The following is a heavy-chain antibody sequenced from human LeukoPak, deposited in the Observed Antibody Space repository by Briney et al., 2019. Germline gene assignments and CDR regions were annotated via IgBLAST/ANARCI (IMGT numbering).Heavy chain of an antibody. J-gene: IGHJ5*02. CDR1: GYTFTSYA. V-gene: IGHV1-69*13. D-gene: IGHD2-15*01. CDR2: IIPIFGTA. Sequence: GASVKVSCKASGYTFTSYAMNWVRQAPGQGLEWMGGIIPIFGTANYAQKFQGRVTITADESTSTAYMELRSLRSDDTAVYYCARVGDIVVVVAATQDWFDPWGQGTLVTVSS. CDR3: ARVGDIVVVVAATQDWFDP.